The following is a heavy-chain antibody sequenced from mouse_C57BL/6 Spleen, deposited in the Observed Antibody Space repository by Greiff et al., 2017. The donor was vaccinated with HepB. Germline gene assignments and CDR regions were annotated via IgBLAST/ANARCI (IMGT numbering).Heavy chain of an antibody. D-gene: IGHD2-3*01. V-gene: IGHV1-74*01. Sequence: VQLQQPGAELVKPGASVKVSCKASGYTFTSYWMHWVKQSPGQGLEWIGRIHPSDSDTNYNQKFKGKATLTVDKSSSTAYMQLSSLTSEDAAVYYCAREMGTRNDMDYWGQGTSVTVSS. CDR1: GYTFTSYW. J-gene: IGHJ4*01. CDR2: IHPSDSDT. CDR3: AREMGTRNDMDY.